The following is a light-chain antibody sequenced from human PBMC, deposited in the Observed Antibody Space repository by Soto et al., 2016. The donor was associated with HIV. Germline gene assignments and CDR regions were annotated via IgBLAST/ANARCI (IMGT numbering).Light chain of an antibody. J-gene: IGKJ4*01. V-gene: IGKV1-9*01. CDR1: QGISSY. CDR3: QQLNSFPHT. Sequence: DIQLTQSPSFLSASVGDRVTITCRASQGISSYLAWYQQKPGKAPKLLIYAASTLQSGVPSRFSGSGSGTEFTLTVSSLQPEDFATYYCQQLNSFPHTSGGGTKVEIK. CDR2: AAS.